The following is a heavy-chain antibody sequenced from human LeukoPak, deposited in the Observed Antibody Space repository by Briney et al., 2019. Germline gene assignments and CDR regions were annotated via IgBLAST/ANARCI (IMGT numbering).Heavy chain of an antibody. J-gene: IGHJ3*02. Sequence: GGSLRLSCAASGFTFSGYAMSWVRQAPGKGLEWVSGISGSGGNTYYADSVKGRFTISRDNSKNTLYLQMNSLRAEDTAIYYCASPSSGQSFDIWGQGTMVTVSS. V-gene: IGHV3-23*01. CDR3: ASPSSGQSFDI. CDR1: GFTFSGYA. D-gene: IGHD3-22*01. CDR2: ISGSGGNT.